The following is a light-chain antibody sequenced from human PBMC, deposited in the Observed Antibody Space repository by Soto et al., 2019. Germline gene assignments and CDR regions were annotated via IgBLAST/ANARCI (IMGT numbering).Light chain of an antibody. CDR2: DAS. CDR1: QSISNW. CDR3: QHYNSYPWT. J-gene: IGKJ1*01. V-gene: IGKV1-5*01. Sequence: DIQMTQSPSTLSASVGDRVTITCRASQSISNWLAWYQQKPGKAPKFLIYDASSLESGVPSRFSGSGSGTIFTLTISSLQPDDFGTYYCQHYNSYPWTFGQGTKVDIK.